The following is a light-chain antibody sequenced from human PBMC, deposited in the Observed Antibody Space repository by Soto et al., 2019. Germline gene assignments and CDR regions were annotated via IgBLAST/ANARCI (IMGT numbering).Light chain of an antibody. J-gene: IGKJ4*01. Sequence: DIQMTQSPSTLSASVGDRVTITCRASQSISSWLAWYQQKPGKAPKRLIYKASSLESGVPSRFSGSGSGTEFTHTISSLQPDDFATYYCQQYDSFSLTFGGGTKVEIK. CDR3: QQYDSFSLT. V-gene: IGKV1-5*03. CDR2: KAS. CDR1: QSISSW.